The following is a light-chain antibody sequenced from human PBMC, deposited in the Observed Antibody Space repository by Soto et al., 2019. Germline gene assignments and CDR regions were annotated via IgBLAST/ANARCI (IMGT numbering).Light chain of an antibody. V-gene: IGKV1-5*03. CDR2: KAS. CDR1: QSISSW. Sequence: DIQMTQSPSTLSASVGDRVTITCRASQSISSWLAWYQQKPGTAPKLLIYKASSLQGGVPSRFSGSGSGTESTLTISSLQPDDFVTSDCQQYSSYPYTFGQGTKLEIK. J-gene: IGKJ2*01. CDR3: QQYSSYPYT.